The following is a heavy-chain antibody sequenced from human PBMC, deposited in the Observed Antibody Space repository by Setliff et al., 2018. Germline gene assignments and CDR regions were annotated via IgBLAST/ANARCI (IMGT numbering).Heavy chain of an antibody. CDR3: VRPGGTTVVARHFDY. J-gene: IGHJ4*01. CDR2: ISYSGTP. CDR1: DDSFTSSRYY. V-gene: IGHV4-39*01. Sequence: KPSETLSLTCTVSDDSFTSSRYYWGWIRQAPGSGLEWTGSISYSGTPYYNASVESRVTISIDTSRNQFSLELRSVTVADTATYYCVRPGGTTVVARHFDYWGSGILVTVSS. D-gene: IGHD2-15*01.